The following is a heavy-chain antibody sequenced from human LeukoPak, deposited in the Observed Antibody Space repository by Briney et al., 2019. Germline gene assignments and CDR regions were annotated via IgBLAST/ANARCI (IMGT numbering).Heavy chain of an antibody. CDR1: GYTFSTYP. V-gene: IGHV7-4-1*02. CDR3: VRGIDTTGYFNY. Sequence: ASVKVSCTASGYTFSTYPLNWVRQAPGQGLEWMGWINTNTGSPTYAQGLTGRFVFSLDTSVSTAFLQISSLKAEDSALYYCVRGIDTTGYFNYWGQGTLVTVSS. D-gene: IGHD3-22*01. CDR2: INTNTGSP. J-gene: IGHJ4*02.